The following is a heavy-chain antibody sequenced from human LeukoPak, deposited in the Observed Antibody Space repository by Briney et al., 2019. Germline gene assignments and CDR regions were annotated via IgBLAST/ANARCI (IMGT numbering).Heavy chain of an antibody. D-gene: IGHD3-10*01. CDR3: ESLAGSGVHYAEC. CDR1: GCTFSKYG. Sequence: GVSLRLSCAASGCTFSKYGMHWVRQAPGKGLEWVAIIWFDGSNEYYADPVTGRLTISRKTSDTTMYLHIKRLSAEATAVYSWESLAGSGVHYAECWGKRNIVT. CDR2: IWFDGSNE. V-gene: IGHV3-33*08. J-gene: IGHJ4*02.